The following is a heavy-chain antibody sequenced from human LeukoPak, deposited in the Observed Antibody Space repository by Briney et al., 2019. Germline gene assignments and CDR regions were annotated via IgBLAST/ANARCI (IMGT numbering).Heavy chain of an antibody. CDR2: IVVGSGNT. V-gene: IGHV1-58*01. Sequence: SVTVSCTASGFTFTRSAVQWVRQARGQRLEGIGWIVVGSGNTNYAQKFQERVTITRDMSTSTAYMELSSLRSEDTAVYYCAASPDYYDSSGYSYYFDYWGQGTLVTVSS. J-gene: IGHJ4*02. D-gene: IGHD3-22*01. CDR3: AASPDYYDSSGYSYYFDY. CDR1: GFTFTRSA.